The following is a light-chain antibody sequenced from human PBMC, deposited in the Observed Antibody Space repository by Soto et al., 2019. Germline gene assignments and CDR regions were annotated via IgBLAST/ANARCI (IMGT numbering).Light chain of an antibody. CDR2: DAS. CDR1: QSISTY. V-gene: IGKV1-39*01. CDR3: QQSYMDPIT. Sequence: DIQMTQSPSSLSASVGNRVTITCRASQSISTYLNWYQKKPGKAPNLRIYDASRLQSGGASRFSGSGGGTDFTLSISSAQPEDFGTYFCQQSYMDPITFGQGTRLEIK. J-gene: IGKJ5*01.